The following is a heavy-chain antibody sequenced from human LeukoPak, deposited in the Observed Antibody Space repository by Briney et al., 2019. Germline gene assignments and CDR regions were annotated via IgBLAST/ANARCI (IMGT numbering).Heavy chain of an antibody. CDR3: ASRYDYSNYIDY. D-gene: IGHD4-11*01. J-gene: IGHJ4*02. V-gene: IGHV4-39*01. CDR2: IYYSGST. CDR1: GGSISSSSYY. Sequence: SETLSLTCTVSGGSISSSSYYWGWIRQPPGKGLEWIGTIYYSGSTYYNPSLKSRVTISVDTSKNQFSLKLSSVTAADAAVYYCASRYDYSNYIDYWGQGTLVTVSS.